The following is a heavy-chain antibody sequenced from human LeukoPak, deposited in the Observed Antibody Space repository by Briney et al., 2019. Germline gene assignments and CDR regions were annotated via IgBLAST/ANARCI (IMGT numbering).Heavy chain of an antibody. CDR1: GFSFNNYD. Sequence: PGGSLRLSCVASGFSFNNYDMNWIRQAPGKGLEWVSHIIGSSGSTFYADSVKGRFTISRDNSKNTLYLQMNSLIAEDTAVYYCAKGASAYSEIAYFDCWGEGSLVTASS. CDR2: IIGSSGST. CDR3: AKGASAYSEIAYFDC. V-gene: IGHV3-23*01. D-gene: IGHD1-26*01. J-gene: IGHJ4*02.